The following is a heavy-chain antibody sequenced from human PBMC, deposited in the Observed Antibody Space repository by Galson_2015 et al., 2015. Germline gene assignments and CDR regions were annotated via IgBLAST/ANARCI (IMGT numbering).Heavy chain of an antibody. CDR3: AKIWYSGGYNLFDS. V-gene: IGHV3-30*02. Sequence: GRFTISRDNSKNTLSLQMSSLRAEDTAVYYCAKIWYSGGYNLFDSWGQGTLVTVSS. D-gene: IGHD6-19*01. J-gene: IGHJ5*01.